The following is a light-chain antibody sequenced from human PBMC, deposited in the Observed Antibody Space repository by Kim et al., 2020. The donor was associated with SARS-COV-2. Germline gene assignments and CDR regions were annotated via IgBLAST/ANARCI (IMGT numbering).Light chain of an antibody. J-gene: IGKJ2*01. V-gene: IGKV1D-12*01. CDR2: DAS. CDR3: QQANTYPPT. CDR1: QGIRAF. Sequence: DIQMTQSPSSVPASVGDRVAITCRASQGIRAFLAWYQQKPGKAPKLLIYDASSLHSGVPSRFSGSGSGTEFTLTISSLQPEDFATYYCQQANTYPPTFGQGTKVEI.